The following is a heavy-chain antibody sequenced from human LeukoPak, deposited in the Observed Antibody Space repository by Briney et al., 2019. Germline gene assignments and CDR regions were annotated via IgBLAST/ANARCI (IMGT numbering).Heavy chain of an antibody. V-gene: IGHV3-7*01. CDR1: GFTFSSYW. CDR2: IKQDGSEK. Sequence: GGSLRLSCAASGFTFSSYWMSWVRQAPGKGLEWVADIKQDGSEKYYVDSVKGRFTISRDNAKNSLYLQMNSLRAEDTAVYYCARDKIVGATVFDYWGQGTLVTVSS. D-gene: IGHD1-26*01. J-gene: IGHJ4*02. CDR3: ARDKIVGATVFDY.